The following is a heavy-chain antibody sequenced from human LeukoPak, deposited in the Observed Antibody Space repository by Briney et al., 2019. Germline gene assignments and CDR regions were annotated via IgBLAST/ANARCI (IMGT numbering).Heavy chain of an antibody. D-gene: IGHD3-10*01. J-gene: IGHJ4*02. CDR1: GFTFSSIS. CDR3: TRDLPVPSLVRGIIIYGLIDY. V-gene: IGHV3-21*06. Sequence: GGSLRLSCEGSGFTFSSISMNWVRQAPGKGLEWVSSISPNGDTIYHADSVKGRLTTSRDNAKSLLYLGMNSLRVEDTAVYYCTRDLPVPSLVRGIIIYGLIDYWGQGTLVTVSS. CDR2: ISPNGDTI.